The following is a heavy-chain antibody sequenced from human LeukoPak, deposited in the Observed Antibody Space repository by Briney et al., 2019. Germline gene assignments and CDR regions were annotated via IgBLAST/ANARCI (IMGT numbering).Heavy chain of an antibody. Sequence: PGGSLRLSCAASGFTFSSYWMSWVRQAPGKGLEWVANIKQDGSEKYYVDSVKGRFTISRDNAKNSLYLQMNSLRAEDTAVYYCASQDAVAGYPRVLDYWGQGTLVTVSS. D-gene: IGHD6-19*01. J-gene: IGHJ4*02. V-gene: IGHV3-7*03. CDR1: GFTFSSYW. CDR3: ASQDAVAGYPRVLDY. CDR2: IKQDGSEK.